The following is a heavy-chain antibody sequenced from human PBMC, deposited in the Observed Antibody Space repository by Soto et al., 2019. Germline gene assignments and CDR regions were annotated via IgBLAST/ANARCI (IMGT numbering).Heavy chain of an antibody. CDR3: ARETSTGNYYMDV. CDR1: GFSFSYYG. D-gene: IGHD2-2*01. V-gene: IGHV3-48*01. Sequence: EVQLVESGGGLVQPGGSLRLSCAASGFSFSYYGMNWVRQAPGKGLEWVSYISTSSSNIYYADSVKGRFTLSRDNAKNSLSLQINSLRAADTAVYYCARETSTGNYYMDVWGKGTTVTVSS. J-gene: IGHJ6*03. CDR2: ISTSSSNI.